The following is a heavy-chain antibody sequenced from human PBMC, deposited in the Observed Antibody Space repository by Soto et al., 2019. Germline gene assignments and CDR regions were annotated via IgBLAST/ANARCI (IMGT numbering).Heavy chain of an antibody. V-gene: IGHV3-21*01. J-gene: IGHJ3*02. CDR3: ARLSAVTDAFDI. CDR1: GFTFSSYS. CDR2: ISSNSSYI. Sequence: GGSLRLSCAASGFTFSSYSMNWVRQAPGKGLEWVSSISSNSSYIYYADSVKGRFTISRDNAKNSLYLQMNSLRAEDTAVYYCARLSAVTDAFDIWGQGTMVTVSS. D-gene: IGHD6-19*01.